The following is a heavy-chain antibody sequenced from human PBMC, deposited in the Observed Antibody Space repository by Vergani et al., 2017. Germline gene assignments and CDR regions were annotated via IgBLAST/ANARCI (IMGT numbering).Heavy chain of an antibody. V-gene: IGHV3-48*03. CDR2: ISSSGSTI. D-gene: IGHD3-3*01. CDR3: ARGTAIRYDFWSGYMDYYYYMDV. Sequence: EVQLVESGGGLVQPGGSLRLSCAASRFTFSSYEMNWVRQAPGKGLEWVSYISSSGSTIYYADSVKGRFTISRDNAKNSLFLQMNSLRAEDTAVYYCARGTAIRYDFWSGYMDYYYYMDVWGKGTTVTVSS. J-gene: IGHJ6*03. CDR1: RFTFSSYE.